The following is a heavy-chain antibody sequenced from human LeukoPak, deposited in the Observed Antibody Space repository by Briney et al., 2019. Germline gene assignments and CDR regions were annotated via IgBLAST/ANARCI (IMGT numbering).Heavy chain of an antibody. V-gene: IGHV4-39*01. J-gene: IGHJ4*02. CDR1: GGSISSSSYY. D-gene: IGHD3/OR15-3a*01. CDR3: ASKSTAWTIDY. Sequence: PSETLSLTCTVSGGSISSSSYYWGWIRQTPGKGLEWIGTMYYSGSTNYNPSLKSRVTLSIDTPKNRFSLRLSSVTAADTAVYYCASKSTAWTIDYWGQGTLVTVSS. CDR2: MYYSGST.